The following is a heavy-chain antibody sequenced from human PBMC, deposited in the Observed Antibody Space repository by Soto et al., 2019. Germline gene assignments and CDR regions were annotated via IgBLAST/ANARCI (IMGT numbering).Heavy chain of an antibody. Sequence: QVQLQQWGAGLLKPSETLSLTCAVYGGSFSGYYWSWIRQPPGKGLEWIGEINHSGSTNYNPSLKIRVTISVDTSKNQFSLKLSSVPAADTAVYYCARGGKYYCNWFDPWGQGTLVTVSS. D-gene: IGHD3-10*01. CDR1: GGSFSGYY. V-gene: IGHV4-34*01. J-gene: IGHJ5*02. CDR3: ARGGKYYCNWFDP. CDR2: INHSGST.